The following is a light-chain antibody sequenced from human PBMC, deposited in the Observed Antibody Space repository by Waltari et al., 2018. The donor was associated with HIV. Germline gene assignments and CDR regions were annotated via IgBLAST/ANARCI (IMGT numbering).Light chain of an antibody. Sequence: EIVLTQSPGTLSLSPGERATLSCRASQSIIGSYLAWYQQKPGQAPRLLISGASSRATGIPDKFSGSGSGTDFTLTISRLEPEDFAMYYCQQYAGSPLTFGGGTKVEIK. CDR3: QQYAGSPLT. CDR1: QSIIGSY. CDR2: GAS. V-gene: IGKV3-20*01. J-gene: IGKJ4*01.